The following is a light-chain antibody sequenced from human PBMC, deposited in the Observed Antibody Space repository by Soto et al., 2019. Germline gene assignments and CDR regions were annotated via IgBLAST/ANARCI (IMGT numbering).Light chain of an antibody. CDR1: QSVSSSY. J-gene: IGKJ1*01. CDR3: QQYGSSPPT. V-gene: IGKV3-20*01. Sequence: EIVLTQSPGTLSLSPGERATLSCRASQSVSSSYLAWYQQKPGQAPRLLIYGASNGAAGFPDRFSGSGSGTDFTLTISRLEPEDFAVYYCQQYGSSPPTFGQGTKVEIK. CDR2: GAS.